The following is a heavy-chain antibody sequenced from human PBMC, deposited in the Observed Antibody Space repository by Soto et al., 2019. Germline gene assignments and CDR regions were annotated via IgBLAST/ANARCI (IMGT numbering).Heavy chain of an antibody. D-gene: IGHD5-18*01. V-gene: IGHV3-23*01. CDR1: GFTFSSYA. J-gene: IGHJ4*02. CDR2: ISGSGGST. CDR3: AKADTATVTRWLDY. Sequence: LRLSCAASGFTFSSYAMSWVRQAPGKGLEWVSAISGSGGSTYYADSVKGRFTISRDNSKNTLYLQMNSLRAEDTAVYYCAKADTATVTRWLDYWGQGTLVTVPQ.